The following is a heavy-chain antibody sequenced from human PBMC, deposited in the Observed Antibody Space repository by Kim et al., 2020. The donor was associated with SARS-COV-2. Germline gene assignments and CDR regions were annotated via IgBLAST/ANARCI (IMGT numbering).Heavy chain of an antibody. J-gene: IGHJ4*02. CDR3: AKGFREVDSESKYVTFDS. Sequence: GGSLRLSCAASGFTFRTYTMSWVRQAPGKGLEWVSSISGSVGVTYYADSVKGRLTISRDNSKNTLYLQMNSLRAEDTAVYYCAKGFREVDSESKYVTFDSWGQGTLVTVSS. CDR2: ISGSVGVT. D-gene: IGHD3-10*01. CDR1: GFTFRTYT. V-gene: IGHV3-23*01.